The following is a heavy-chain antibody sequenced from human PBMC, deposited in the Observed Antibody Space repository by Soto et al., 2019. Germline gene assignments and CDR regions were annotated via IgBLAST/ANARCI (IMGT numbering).Heavy chain of an antibody. V-gene: IGHV4-4*07. J-gene: IGHJ6*02. CDR2: IYTSGST. D-gene: IGHD2-2*01. Sequence: SETLSLTCTVSGGSISSYYWSWIRQPAGKGLEWIGRIYTSGSTNYNPSLKSRVTMSVDTSKNQFSLKLSSVTAADTAVYYCARENIVVVPAAIALYYYYGMDVWGQGTTVTVSS. CDR3: ARENIVVVPAAIALYYYYGMDV. CDR1: GGSISSYY.